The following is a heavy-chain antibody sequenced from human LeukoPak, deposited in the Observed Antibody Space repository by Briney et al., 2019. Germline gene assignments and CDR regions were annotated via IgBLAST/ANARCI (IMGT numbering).Heavy chain of an antibody. Sequence: ASVKASCKASGYTFTIYGISWVRQAPGQGLEWMGWISPNNGDTKYAQKLQGRVTMTTDTSTNTAYMELRSLTSDDTAVYFCARDGGREVATITPNWFDPWGQGTLVTVSS. CDR2: ISPNNGDT. J-gene: IGHJ5*02. CDR1: GYTFTIYG. CDR3: ARDGGREVATITPNWFDP. D-gene: IGHD5-24*01. V-gene: IGHV1-18*01.